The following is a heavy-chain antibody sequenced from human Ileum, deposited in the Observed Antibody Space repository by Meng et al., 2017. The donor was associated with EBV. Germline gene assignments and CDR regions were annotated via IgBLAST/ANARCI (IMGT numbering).Heavy chain of an antibody. CDR3: THRPMTSAYYYFDY. CDR2: IYWDDDK. V-gene: IGHV2-5*02. Sequence: QITLEESGLTLLQPTQTLTLTCTFSGFSLSSTGVGVGWVRQPPGKALEWLALIYWDDDKRYSPSLKSRLTITKDTSKNQVVLTMTNMDPVDTATYYCTHRPMTSAYYYFDYWGQGPLVTVSS. CDR1: GFSLSSTGVG. D-gene: IGHD3-22*01. J-gene: IGHJ4*02.